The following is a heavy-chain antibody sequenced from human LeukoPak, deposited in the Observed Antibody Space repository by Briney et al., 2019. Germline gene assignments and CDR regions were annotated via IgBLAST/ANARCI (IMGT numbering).Heavy chain of an antibody. V-gene: IGHV4-31*03. CDR1: GGSISSGGYY. D-gene: IGHD2-2*01. J-gene: IGHJ5*02. CDR3: AREVRGSTSCYLFP. CDR2: IYYSGST. Sequence: SQTLSLTCTVSGGSISSGGYYWSWIRQHPGKGLEWIGYIYYSGSTYYNPSLKSRATISVDTSKNQFSLKLSSVTAADTAVYYCAREVRGSTSCYLFPWGQGTLVTVSS.